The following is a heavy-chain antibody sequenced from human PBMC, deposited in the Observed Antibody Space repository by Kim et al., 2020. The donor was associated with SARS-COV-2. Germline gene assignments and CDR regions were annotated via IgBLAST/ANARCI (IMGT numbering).Heavy chain of an antibody. CDR2: ISGSGGST. CDR1: GFTFSSYA. CDR3: AKDGAYESSSYYGY. J-gene: IGHJ4*02. D-gene: IGHD3-22*01. Sequence: GGSLRLSCAASGFTFSSYAMSWVRQAPGKGLEWVSAISGSGGSTYYADSVKGRFTISRDNSKNTLYLQMNSLRAEDTAVYYCAKDGAYESSSYYGYWGQGTLVTVSS. V-gene: IGHV3-23*01.